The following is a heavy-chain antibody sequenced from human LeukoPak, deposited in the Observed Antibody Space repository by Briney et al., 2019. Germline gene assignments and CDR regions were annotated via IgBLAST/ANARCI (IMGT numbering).Heavy chain of an antibody. D-gene: IGHD2-2*02. CDR1: GHSFTSYW. CDR3: ARIPSGVAVPAAISGWFDP. CDR2: IYPGVSDT. V-gene: IGHV5-51*01. J-gene: IGHJ5*02. Sequence: GESLKISCKGSGHSFTSYWIGWVRQMPGKGLVWMGIIYPGVSDTRYSPSFQGQVTISADKSISTAYLQWSSLKASDSAMYYCARIPSGVAVPAAISGWFDPWGQGTLVTVSS.